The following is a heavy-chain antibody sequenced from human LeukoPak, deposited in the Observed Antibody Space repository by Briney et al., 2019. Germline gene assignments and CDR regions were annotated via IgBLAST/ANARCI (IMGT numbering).Heavy chain of an antibody. D-gene: IGHD4/OR15-4a*01. CDR3: ARGFYGGYYYYYYMDV. Sequence: KVSCKASGGTFSSYAISWVRQAPGQGLEWMGIIYPGDSDTRYSPSFQGQVTISADRSISTAYLQWSSLKASDTAMYYCARGFYGGYYYYYYMDVWGKGTTVTVSS. J-gene: IGHJ6*03. V-gene: IGHV5-51*01. CDR2: IYPGDSDT. CDR1: GGTFSSYA.